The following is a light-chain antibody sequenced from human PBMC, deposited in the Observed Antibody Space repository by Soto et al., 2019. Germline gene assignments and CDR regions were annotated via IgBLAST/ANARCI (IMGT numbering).Light chain of an antibody. CDR2: DAF. Sequence: DIQMTQSPSTLSASVGDRVTIACRASQSISSWLAWYQQKPGKAPKLLIFDAFSWESGVPSRFSGSRSGTEFTLTISGLLPEDFATYHCQQLNTLPFTFGQGTRLEIK. CDR1: QSISSW. V-gene: IGKV1-5*01. J-gene: IGKJ5*01. CDR3: QQLNTLPFT.